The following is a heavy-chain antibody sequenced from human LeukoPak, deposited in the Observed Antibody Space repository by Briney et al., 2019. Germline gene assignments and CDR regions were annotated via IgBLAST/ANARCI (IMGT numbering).Heavy chain of an antibody. CDR3: AKDNGGGYSGLDF. Sequence: GGSLRLSCAASGFNVFSNYLSWVRQAPGKGLEWVSILYGGGETYYTDSVKGRFTISRDNSKNTLYLQMNSLKTEDTAVYYCAKDNGGGYSGLDFWGQGALVTVSS. D-gene: IGHD1-26*01. J-gene: IGHJ4*02. CDR1: GFNVFSNY. V-gene: IGHV3-66*01. CDR2: LYGGGET.